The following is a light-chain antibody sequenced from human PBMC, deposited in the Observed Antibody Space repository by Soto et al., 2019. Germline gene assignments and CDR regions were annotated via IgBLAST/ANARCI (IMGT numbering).Light chain of an antibody. J-gene: IGLJ1*01. Sequence: QSVPTQPASVSGSPGQSITISCTGTSSDIGGYIYVSWYQHHPGKAPKLIVYEVSNRPSGVSSRFSGSKSGNTASLTISGLQPEDEADYYCSSYTISSPYVFGTGTKVTVL. CDR2: EVS. CDR1: SSDIGGYIY. V-gene: IGLV2-14*01. CDR3: SSYTISSPYV.